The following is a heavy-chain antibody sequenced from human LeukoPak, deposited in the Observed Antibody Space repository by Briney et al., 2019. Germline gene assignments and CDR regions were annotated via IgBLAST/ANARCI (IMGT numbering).Heavy chain of an antibody. Sequence: GGSLRLSCAASGFTFSSYSMNWVRQAPGKGLEWVSSISSSSSYIYYADSVKGRFTISRDNAKNSLYLQMNSLRAEDTAVYYCAREELNDSSGYSWAYWGQGTLVTVSS. V-gene: IGHV3-21*01. CDR1: GFTFSSYS. CDR2: ISSSSSYI. D-gene: IGHD3-22*01. CDR3: AREELNDSSGYSWAY. J-gene: IGHJ4*02.